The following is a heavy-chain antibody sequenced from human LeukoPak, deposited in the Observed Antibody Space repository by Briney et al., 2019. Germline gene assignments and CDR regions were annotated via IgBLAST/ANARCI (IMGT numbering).Heavy chain of an antibody. CDR3: ATTLGYCSGGSCLVDLDY. D-gene: IGHD2-15*01. CDR2: TRNKANSYTT. CDR1: GFTFGDHY. Sequence: GGSLRLSCAAPGFTFGDHYMDWVRQAPGKGLEWVGRTRNKANSYTTEYAASVKGRFTISRDDSKNSLYLQMNSLKTEDTAVYYCATTLGYCSGGSCLVDLDYWGQGTLVTVSS. V-gene: IGHV3-72*01. J-gene: IGHJ4*02.